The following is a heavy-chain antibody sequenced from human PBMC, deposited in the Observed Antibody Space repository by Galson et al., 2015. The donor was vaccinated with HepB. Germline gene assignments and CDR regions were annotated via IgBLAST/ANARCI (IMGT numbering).Heavy chain of an antibody. J-gene: IGHJ1*01. CDR3: ARERRIAVAGTEYFQH. CDR1: GFTFSSYA. Sequence: SLRLSCAASGFTFSSYAMHWVRQAPGKGLEWVAVISYDGSNKYYADSVKGRFTISRDNSKNTLYLQMNSLRAEDTAVYYCARERRIAVAGTEYFQHWGQGTLVTVSS. D-gene: IGHD6-19*01. CDR2: ISYDGSNK. V-gene: IGHV3-30*04.